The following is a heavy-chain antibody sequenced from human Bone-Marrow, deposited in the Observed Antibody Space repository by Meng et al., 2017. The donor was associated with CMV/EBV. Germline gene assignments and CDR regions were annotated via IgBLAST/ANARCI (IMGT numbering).Heavy chain of an antibody. CDR3: ARSNWGYVSFDY. Sequence: ASVKVSCKASGYTFTSYDINWVRQATGQGLEWMGWMNPNSGNTGYAQKFQGRVTMTRNTSISTAYMELGSLRSEDTAVYYCARSNWGYVSFDYWGQGTLVTVSS. J-gene: IGHJ4*02. D-gene: IGHD7-27*01. V-gene: IGHV1-8*01. CDR2: MNPNSGNT. CDR1: GYTFTSYD.